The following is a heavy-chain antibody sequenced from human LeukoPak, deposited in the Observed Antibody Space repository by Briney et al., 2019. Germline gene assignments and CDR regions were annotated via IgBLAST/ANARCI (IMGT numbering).Heavy chain of an antibody. D-gene: IGHD2-15*01. CDR3: ASEAVVVVAATVYYYYGMDV. CDR1: GFTFSSYW. V-gene: IGHV3-74*01. J-gene: IGHJ6*02. Sequence: GGSLRHSCAASGFTFSSYWMHWVRQAPGKGLVWVSRINSDGSSTSYADSVKGRFTISRDNAKNTLYLQMNSLRAEDTAVYYCASEAVVVVAATVYYYYGMDVWGQGTTVTVSS. CDR2: INSDGSST.